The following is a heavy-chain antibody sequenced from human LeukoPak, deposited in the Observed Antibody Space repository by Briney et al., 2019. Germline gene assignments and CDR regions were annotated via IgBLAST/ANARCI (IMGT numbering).Heavy chain of an antibody. J-gene: IGHJ4*02. CDR2: SNAGNGNT. CDR1: GYTFTSYA. V-gene: IGHV1-3*02. CDR3: AAAITMIVVAIFYFDY. D-gene: IGHD3-22*01. Sequence: ASVKVSCKASGYTFTSYAMHWVRQAPGQRLEWMGWSNAGNGNTKYSQEFQGRVTITRDTSASTAYMELSSLRSEDMAVYYCAAAITMIVVAIFYFDYWGQGTLVTVSS.